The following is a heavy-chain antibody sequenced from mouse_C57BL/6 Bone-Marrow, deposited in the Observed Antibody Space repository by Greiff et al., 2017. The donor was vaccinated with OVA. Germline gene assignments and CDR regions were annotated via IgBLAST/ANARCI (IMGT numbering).Heavy chain of an antibody. CDR1: GFTFSDYY. D-gene: IGHD2-3*01. Sequence: DVMLVESEGGLVQPGSSMKLSCTASGFTFSDYYMAWVRQVPEKGLEWVANINYDGSSTYYLDSLKSRFIISRDNAKNILYLQMSSLKSEDTATYYCARDTYDGYRYYAMDYWGQGTSVTVSS. CDR2: INYDGSST. V-gene: IGHV5-16*01. CDR3: ARDTYDGYRYYAMDY. J-gene: IGHJ4*01.